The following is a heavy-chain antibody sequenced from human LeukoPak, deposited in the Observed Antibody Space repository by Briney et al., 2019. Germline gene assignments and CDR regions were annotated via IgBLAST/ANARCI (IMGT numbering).Heavy chain of an antibody. V-gene: IGHV4-30-2*03. Sequence: SETLSLTCAVSGGSISSGGYSWSWIRQPPGKGLEWIGSIYYSGSTYYNPSLKSRVTISVDTSKNQFSLKLSSVTAADTAVYYCARQVFDYESSGYYPPTRYWYFDLWGRGTLVTVSS. CDR2: IYYSGST. J-gene: IGHJ2*01. CDR1: GGSISSGGYS. D-gene: IGHD3-22*01. CDR3: ARQVFDYESSGYYPPTRYWYFDL.